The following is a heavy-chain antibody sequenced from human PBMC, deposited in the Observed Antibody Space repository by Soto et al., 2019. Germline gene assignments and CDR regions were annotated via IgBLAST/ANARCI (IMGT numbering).Heavy chain of an antibody. CDR3: AHSLYDYVWGTNWFDP. J-gene: IGHJ5*02. D-gene: IGHD3-16*01. Sequence: QITLKESGPTLVKPTQTLTLTCTFSGFSLSTSGVGVGWIRQPPGKALEWLALIYWDDDKRYSPSLKSRLTIXXDTSNNPVVLTMTNMDPVDTATYYCAHSLYDYVWGTNWFDPWGQGTLVTVSS. CDR1: GFSLSTSGVG. V-gene: IGHV2-5*02. CDR2: IYWDDDK.